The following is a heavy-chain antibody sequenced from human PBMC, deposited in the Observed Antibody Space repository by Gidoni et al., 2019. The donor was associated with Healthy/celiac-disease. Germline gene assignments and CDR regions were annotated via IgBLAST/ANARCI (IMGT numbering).Heavy chain of an antibody. Sequence: EVQLVESGGGLVTPGGSLRLSCAASGFTFSSYSMNWVRQAPGQGLEWVSSISSSSSYIYYADSVKGRFTIARDNAKNSLYLQMNSLRAEDTAVYYCARYGAEDSGYGTFDYWGQGTLVTVSS. CDR1: GFTFSSYS. CDR3: ARYGAEDSGYGTFDY. J-gene: IGHJ4*02. V-gene: IGHV3-21*01. CDR2: ISSSSSYI. D-gene: IGHD5-12*01.